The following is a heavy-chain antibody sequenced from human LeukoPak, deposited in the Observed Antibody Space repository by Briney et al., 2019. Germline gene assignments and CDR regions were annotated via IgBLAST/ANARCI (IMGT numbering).Heavy chain of an antibody. J-gene: IGHJ4*02. CDR3: ARLKLLWFGELLSGPIFDY. Sequence: SETLSLTCAVYGGSFSGYYWGWIRQPPGKGLEWIGSIYHSGSTYYNPSLKSRVTISVDTSKNQFSLKLSSVTAADTAVYYCARLKLLWFGELLSGPIFDYWGQGTLVTVSS. CDR1: GGSFSGYY. V-gene: IGHV4-38-2*01. CDR2: IYHSGST. D-gene: IGHD3-10*01.